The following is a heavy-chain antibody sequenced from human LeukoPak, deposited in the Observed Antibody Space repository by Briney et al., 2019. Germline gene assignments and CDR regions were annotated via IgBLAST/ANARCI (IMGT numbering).Heavy chain of an antibody. Sequence: TASETLSLTCTVSGYSISSGYYWGWIRQPPGKGLEWIGSIYHSGSTYYNPSLKSRVTISVDTSKNQFSLKLSSVTAADTAVYYCARDHCSGGSCYSAYWGQGTLVTVSS. CDR3: ARDHCSGGSCYSAY. CDR1: GYSISSGYY. CDR2: IYHSGST. J-gene: IGHJ4*02. D-gene: IGHD2-15*01. V-gene: IGHV4-38-2*02.